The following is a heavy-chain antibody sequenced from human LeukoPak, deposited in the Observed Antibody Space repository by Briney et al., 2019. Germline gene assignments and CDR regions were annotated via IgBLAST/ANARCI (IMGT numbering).Heavy chain of an antibody. V-gene: IGHV5-51*01. D-gene: IGHD6-13*01. CDR1: GYTFTSYW. Sequence: GESLKISCQGSGYTFTSYWIGWVRQMPGKGLEWMGIIYPGDSETRYSPSFQGQVTISADKSISTAYLQWSSLKASDTAMYYCARRYPEEAAGPDYWGQGTLVTVSS. J-gene: IGHJ4*02. CDR2: IYPGDSET. CDR3: ARRYPEEAAGPDY.